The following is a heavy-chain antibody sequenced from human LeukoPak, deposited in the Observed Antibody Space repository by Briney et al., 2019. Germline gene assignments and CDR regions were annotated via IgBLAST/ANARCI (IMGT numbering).Heavy chain of an antibody. Sequence: GGSLRLSCAASGFTFSSYAMHWVRQTPGKGLEWVAVISYDGSNKYYADSVKGRFTISRVNSKNTLYLQMNSLRAEDTAVYYCARAGDCGGDCYYYFDYWGQGTLVTVSS. CDR2: ISYDGSNK. J-gene: IGHJ4*02. V-gene: IGHV3-30-3*01. CDR1: GFTFSSYA. CDR3: ARAGDCGGDCYYYFDY. D-gene: IGHD2-21*02.